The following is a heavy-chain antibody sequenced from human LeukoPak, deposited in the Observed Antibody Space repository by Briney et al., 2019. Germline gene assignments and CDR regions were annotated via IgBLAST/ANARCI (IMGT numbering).Heavy chain of an antibody. CDR2: ISGSSYHI. J-gene: IGHJ4*02. Sequence: GGSLRLSCVASGFTFSTCSMKWVRQAPGKALEWVSSISGSSYHIYYAVSVKGRFTISRDNANNLLYLQMNSLRAEDTAVYYCASGTIVGARGADNWGQGTLVTVSS. D-gene: IGHD1-26*01. V-gene: IGHV3-21*01. CDR3: ASGTIVGARGADN. CDR1: GFTFSTCS.